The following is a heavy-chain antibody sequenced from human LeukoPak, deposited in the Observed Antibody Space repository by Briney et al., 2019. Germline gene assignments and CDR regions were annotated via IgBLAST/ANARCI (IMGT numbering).Heavy chain of an antibody. CDR2: ISGSGGST. CDR3: ARDLGHYGSGSPY. D-gene: IGHD3-10*01. V-gene: IGHV3-23*01. J-gene: IGHJ4*02. Sequence: GGSLRLSCAASGFTFSSYAMSWVRQAPGKGLEWVSAISGSGGSTYYADSVKGRFTISRDNSKNTLYLQMNSLRAEDTAVYYCARDLGHYGSGSPYWGRGTLVTVSS. CDR1: GFTFSSYA.